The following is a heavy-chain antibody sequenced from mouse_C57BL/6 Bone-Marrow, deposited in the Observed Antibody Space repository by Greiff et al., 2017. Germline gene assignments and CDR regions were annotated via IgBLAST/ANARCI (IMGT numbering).Heavy chain of an antibody. Sequence: EVMLVESGEGLVKPGGSLKLSCAASGFTFSSYAMSWVRQTPEKRLEWVAYISSGGDYIYYADTVKGRFTISRDNARNTLYLQMSSLKSEDTAMYYCTRGPITTVVDWYFDVWGTGTTVTGSS. CDR1: GFTFSSYA. CDR3: TRGPITTVVDWYFDV. J-gene: IGHJ1*03. D-gene: IGHD1-1*01. V-gene: IGHV5-9-1*02. CDR2: ISSGGDYI.